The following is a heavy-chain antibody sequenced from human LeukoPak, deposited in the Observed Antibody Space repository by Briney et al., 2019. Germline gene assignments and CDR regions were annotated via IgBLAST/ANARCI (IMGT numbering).Heavy chain of an antibody. D-gene: IGHD6-19*01. Sequence: ASVKVSCKASGYTFTGYYMHWVRQAPGQGLEWMGWISTYNDNTNYAQKFQGRVTMTTDTSTSTAYMALRSLRSDDTAIYYCARVYGAVAVNWAAFDIWGQGTMVTVSS. V-gene: IGHV1-18*04. CDR3: ARVYGAVAVNWAAFDI. J-gene: IGHJ3*02. CDR1: GYTFTGYY. CDR2: ISTYNDNT.